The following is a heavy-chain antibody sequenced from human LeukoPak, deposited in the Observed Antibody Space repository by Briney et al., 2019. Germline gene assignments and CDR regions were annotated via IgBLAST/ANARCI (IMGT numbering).Heavy chain of an antibody. V-gene: IGHV4-30-4*02. CDR2: IYYSGST. Sequence: PSETLSLTCTVSGGSISSGDYYWSWIRQPPGKGLEWIGYIYYSGSTYYNPSLKSRVTISVDTSKNQFSLKLSSVTAADTAVYYCASMKEWELAYFDYWGQGTLVTVSS. CDR1: GGSISSGDYY. CDR3: ASMKEWELAYFDY. D-gene: IGHD1-26*01. J-gene: IGHJ4*02.